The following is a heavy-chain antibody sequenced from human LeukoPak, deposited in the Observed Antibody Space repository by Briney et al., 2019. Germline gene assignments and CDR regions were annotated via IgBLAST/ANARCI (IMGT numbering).Heavy chain of an antibody. Sequence: PGGSLRLSCAASGFTFSSYEMNWVRQAPGKGLEWVSYISSSGSTIYYADSVKGRFTISRDNAKNSLYLQMNSLRAEGTAVYYCARVLWFGELSHLDYWGQGTLVTVSS. CDR3: ARVLWFGELSHLDY. V-gene: IGHV3-48*03. CDR2: ISSSGSTI. CDR1: GFTFSSYE. J-gene: IGHJ4*02. D-gene: IGHD3-10*01.